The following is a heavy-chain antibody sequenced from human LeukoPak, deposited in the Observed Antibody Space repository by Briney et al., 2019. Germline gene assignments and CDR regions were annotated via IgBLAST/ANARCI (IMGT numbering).Heavy chain of an antibody. CDR3: ARGGLLRYFDWLFADWFDP. CDR1: GYTFTGYY. V-gene: IGHV1-2*02. CDR2: INPNSGGT. J-gene: IGHJ5*02. D-gene: IGHD3-9*01. Sequence: GASGKVSCKASGYTFTGYYMHWVRQAPGQGLEWMGWINPNSGGTNYAQKFQGRVTMTRDTSISTAYMELSRLRSDDTAVYYCARGGLLRYFDWLFADWFDPWGQGTLVTVSS.